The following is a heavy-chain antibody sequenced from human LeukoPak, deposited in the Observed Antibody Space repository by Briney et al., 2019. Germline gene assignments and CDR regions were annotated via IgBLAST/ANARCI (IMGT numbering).Heavy chain of an antibody. CDR1: GFNFDDYA. Sequence: GGSLRLSCAASGFNFDDYAMHWVRQAPGKGLEWVSRFTADGSSTIYADSVMGRFTVSRDIAKNTLYLQMYSLRAEDTAVYYCARAQMGTPTDCWGQGTLVTVSS. CDR2: FTADGSST. CDR3: ARAQMGTPTDC. J-gene: IGHJ4*02. D-gene: IGHD1-14*01. V-gene: IGHV3-74*01.